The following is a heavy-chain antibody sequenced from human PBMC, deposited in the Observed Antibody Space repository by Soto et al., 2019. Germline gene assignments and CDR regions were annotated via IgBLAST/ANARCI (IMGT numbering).Heavy chain of an antibody. CDR2: IYPDDSDT. CDR1: GYTFTTHW. Sequence: PGESLKISCQGSGYTFTTHWNGWVRQMPGKGLEWMGIIYPDDSDTRYSPSFQGQVTISADKSTNTAYLQWSSLKDSDTAMDYCASRGTTNMGTLGFNYCGQGTPFTIGS. D-gene: IGHD1-1*01. CDR3: ASRGTTNMGTLGFNY. J-gene: IGHJ4*02. V-gene: IGHV5-51*01.